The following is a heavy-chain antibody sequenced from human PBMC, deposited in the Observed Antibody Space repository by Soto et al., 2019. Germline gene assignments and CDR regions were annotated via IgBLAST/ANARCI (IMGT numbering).Heavy chain of an antibody. V-gene: IGHV4-34*01. CDR2: INHSGST. Sequence: PSETLSLTCAVYGGPFRGYYGSGIRQPPGKGLEWIGEINHSGSTNYNPSLKSRVTISVDTSKNQFSLKLSSVTAADTAVYYCARGLRYYGSGSYYHYYYYYGMDVWGQGTTVS. J-gene: IGHJ6*02. CDR1: GGPFRGYY. D-gene: IGHD3-10*01. CDR3: ARGLRYYGSGSYYHYYYYYGMDV.